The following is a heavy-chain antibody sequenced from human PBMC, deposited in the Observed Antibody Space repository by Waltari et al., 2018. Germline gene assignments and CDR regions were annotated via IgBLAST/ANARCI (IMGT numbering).Heavy chain of an antibody. D-gene: IGHD6-19*01. Sequence: QVELQQWGAGLLRPSETLSLTCAVYGVSLRASYWTWIRQPLGKGLEWIGENNLGEVTYYNPSLEGRVTILLDKSKNQFSLHLVSVTAADTARYYCVTGPRDKWVGRYSGEFFHHWGPGTLVTVSS. CDR3: VTGPRDKWVGRYSGEFFHH. J-gene: IGHJ1*01. CDR2: NNLGEVT. V-gene: IGHV4-34*02. CDR1: GVSLRASY.